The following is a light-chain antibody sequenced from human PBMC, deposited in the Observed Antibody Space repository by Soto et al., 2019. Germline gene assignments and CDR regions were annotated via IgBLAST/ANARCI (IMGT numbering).Light chain of an antibody. CDR3: QHYNYWPPLT. V-gene: IGKV3-15*01. CDR2: GAS. J-gene: IGKJ4*01. Sequence: EIVMTQSPGTLSVSPGERATLSCRASQSVSSNVAWYQQKPGQAPRLLIYGASTRATSIPARFSGSGSGTEFTLTISSLQSEDFAVYYCQHYNYWPPLTFGGGTKVEI. CDR1: QSVSSN.